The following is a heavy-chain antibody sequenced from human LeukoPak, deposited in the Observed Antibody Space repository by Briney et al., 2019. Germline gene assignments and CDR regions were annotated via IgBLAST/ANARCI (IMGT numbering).Heavy chain of an antibody. D-gene: IGHD3-10*01. CDR1: GFTFSSYA. V-gene: IGHV3-23*01. CDR3: AKVVSSGGANDFNN. CDR2: ISGSGGST. Sequence: GGSLRLSCAASGFTFSSYAMSWVRQAPGKGLEWVSAISGSGGSTYYADSVKGRFTISRDNSKSTLYLQMNSLRAEDTAVYYCAKVVSSGGANDFNNGGRETWVTVSS. J-gene: IGHJ4*02.